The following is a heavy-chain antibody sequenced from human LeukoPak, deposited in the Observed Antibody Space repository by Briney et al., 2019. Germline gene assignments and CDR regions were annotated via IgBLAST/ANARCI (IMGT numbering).Heavy chain of an antibody. D-gene: IGHD1-7*01. CDR1: GYTFTSYG. CDR3: ARGYNWNYWKRYYHYGMDV. V-gene: IGHV1-18*01. J-gene: IGHJ6*02. CDR2: ISAYNGNT. Sequence: ASVKVSCKASGYTFTSYGISWVRQAPGQGLEWMGWISAYNGNTNYAQKFQGRVTMTRNTSISTAYMELSSLRSEDTAVYYCARGYNWNYWKRYYHYGMDVWGQGTTVTVSS.